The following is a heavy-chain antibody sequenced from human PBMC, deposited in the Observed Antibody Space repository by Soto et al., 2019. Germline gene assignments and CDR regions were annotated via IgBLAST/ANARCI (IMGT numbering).Heavy chain of an antibody. Sequence: QVQLVQSGAEVERPGASVKVSCQASGYTFTSYDINWVRQATGQGLEWMGWMNPNSGNTGYAQKFQGRVTMTRNTSISTAYMELSSLRSEDTAVYYCARERGGRSSYRFDPWGQGTLVTVSS. V-gene: IGHV1-8*01. CDR3: ARERGGRSSYRFDP. CDR2: MNPNSGNT. D-gene: IGHD6-13*01. CDR1: GYTFTSYD. J-gene: IGHJ5*02.